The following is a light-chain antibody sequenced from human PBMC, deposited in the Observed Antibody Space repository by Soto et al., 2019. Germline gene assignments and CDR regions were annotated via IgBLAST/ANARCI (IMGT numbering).Light chain of an antibody. CDR1: QSISSY. Sequence: DIQITQSPSSLSASVGDRVTITCRASQSISSYLNWYQQKPGKAPKLLIYAASSLQSGVPSRFSGSGSGTDFTLTISSLQPEDFATYSCQQSYSTLWTFGQGTKVDIK. CDR2: AAS. CDR3: QQSYSTLWT. V-gene: IGKV1-39*01. J-gene: IGKJ1*01.